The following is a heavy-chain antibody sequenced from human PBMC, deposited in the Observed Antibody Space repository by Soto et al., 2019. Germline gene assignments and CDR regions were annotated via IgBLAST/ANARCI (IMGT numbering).Heavy chain of an antibody. CDR3: ARISHATPYYYDSSGYYYGHAFDI. V-gene: IGHV1-46*01. CDR1: GYTFTSYY. D-gene: IGHD3-22*01. CDR2: INPSGGST. Sequence: ASVKVSCKASGYTFTSYYMHWVRQAPGQGLEWMGIINPSGGSTSYAQKFQGRVTMTRDTSTSTVYMELSSLRSEDTAVYYCARISHATPYYYDSSGYYYGHAFDIWGQGTMVTVPS. J-gene: IGHJ3*02.